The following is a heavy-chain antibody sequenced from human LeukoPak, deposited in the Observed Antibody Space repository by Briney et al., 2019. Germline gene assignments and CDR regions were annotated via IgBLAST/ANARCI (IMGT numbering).Heavy chain of an antibody. Sequence: GGSLRLSCAASGFTFDDYAMHWVRQAPGKGLEWVSGISWNSGSIGYADSVKGRFTISRDNAKNSLYLQMSSLRAEDMALYYCAKDLKYNWNDGGAFDIWGQGTMGTVSS. D-gene: IGHD1-1*01. CDR3: AKDLKYNWNDGGAFDI. J-gene: IGHJ3*02. CDR1: GFTFDDYA. V-gene: IGHV3-9*03. CDR2: ISWNSGSI.